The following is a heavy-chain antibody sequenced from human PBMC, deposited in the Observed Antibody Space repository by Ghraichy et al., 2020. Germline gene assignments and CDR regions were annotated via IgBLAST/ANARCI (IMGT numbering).Heavy chain of an antibody. CDR1: GGSISSYY. CDR3: ARGGYYYDSSHAFDI. CDR2: IYYSGST. Sequence: LTCTVSGGSISSYYWSWIRQPPGKGLEWIGYIYYSGSTNYNPSLKSRVTISVDTSKNQFSLKLSSVTAADTAVYYCARGGYYYDSSHAFDIWGQGTMVTVSS. D-gene: IGHD3-22*01. J-gene: IGHJ3*02. V-gene: IGHV4-59*01.